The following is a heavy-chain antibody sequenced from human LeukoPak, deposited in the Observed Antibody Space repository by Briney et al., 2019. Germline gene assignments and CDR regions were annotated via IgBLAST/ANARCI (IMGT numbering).Heavy chain of an antibody. V-gene: IGHV1-69*13. Sequence: ASVKVSCKASGGTFSSYAISWVRQAPGQGLEWMGGIIPIFGTANYAQKFQGRVTITADESTSTAYMELSSLRSEDTAVYYCARGIQKSVVGANSHWYSDLWGRGALVTVSS. CDR1: GGTFSSYA. CDR2: IIPIFGTA. J-gene: IGHJ2*01. D-gene: IGHD1-26*01. CDR3: ARGIQKSVVGANSHWYSDL.